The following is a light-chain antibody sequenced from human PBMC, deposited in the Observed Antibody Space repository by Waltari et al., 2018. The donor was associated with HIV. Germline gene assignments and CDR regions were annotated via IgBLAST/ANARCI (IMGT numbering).Light chain of an antibody. J-gene: IGLJ2*01. CDR2: MND. Sequence: QSVLSQPPSASGTPGQRVTISCSGGRSNFGSDYVNWYQHLPGTAPKLLIYMNDQRPSGVPERFSDSKSGTAASLAISGLRSEDEADYYCSSYAGSNNRVFGGGTKLTVL. CDR3: SSYAGSNNRV. CDR1: RSNFGSDY. V-gene: IGLV1-47*01.